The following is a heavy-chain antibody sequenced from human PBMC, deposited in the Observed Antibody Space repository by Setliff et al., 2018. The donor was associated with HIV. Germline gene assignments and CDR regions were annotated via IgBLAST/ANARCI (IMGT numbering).Heavy chain of an antibody. CDR2: IYYTGST. J-gene: IGHJ4*02. CDR3: ARLRTAPAGRLYPPGY. Sequence: PSETLSLTCAVSGGSIISSTFYWGWIRQPPGKGLEWIGTIYYTGSTYYNPSLKSRLTISVDTSKNQLSLKLTSVTATDTAVYYCARLRTAPAGRLYPPGYWGQGTLVTAPQ. V-gene: IGHV4-39*01. CDR1: GGSIISSTFY. D-gene: IGHD6-13*01.